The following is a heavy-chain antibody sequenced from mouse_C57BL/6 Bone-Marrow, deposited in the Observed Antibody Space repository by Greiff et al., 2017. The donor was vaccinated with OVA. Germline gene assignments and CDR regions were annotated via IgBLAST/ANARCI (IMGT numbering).Heavy chain of an antibody. J-gene: IGHJ4*01. Sequence: VQLQQPGAELVKPGASVKLSCKASGYTFTSYWMHWVKQRPGQGLEWIGMIHPKSGSTNYNEKFKSKATLTVDKSSSTAYMQLSSLTSEDSAVYYCARYDYYAMDYWGQGTSVTVSS. CDR3: ARYDYYAMDY. V-gene: IGHV1-64*01. CDR2: IHPKSGST. CDR1: GYTFTSYW.